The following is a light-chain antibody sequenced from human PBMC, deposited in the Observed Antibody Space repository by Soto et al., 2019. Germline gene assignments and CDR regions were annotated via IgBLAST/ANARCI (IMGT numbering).Light chain of an antibody. V-gene: IGLV2-14*03. Sequence: QSVLTQPASVSGSPGQSITISCTGTSSDVGGYDYVSWYPQYPGKAPKLMIYDVSNRPSGVSNRFSGSKSGNTASLTISGLQAEDEADYYCSSYSSSSTLVVFGGGTKLTVL. CDR3: SSYSSSSTLVV. CDR2: DVS. CDR1: SSDVGGYDY. J-gene: IGLJ2*01.